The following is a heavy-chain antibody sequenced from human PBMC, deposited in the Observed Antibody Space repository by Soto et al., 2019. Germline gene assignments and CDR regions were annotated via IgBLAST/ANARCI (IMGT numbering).Heavy chain of an antibody. J-gene: IGHJ6*03. D-gene: IGHD2-8*01. V-gene: IGHV4-30-4*01. Sequence: SETLSLTCTVSGGSISSGDYYWSWIRQPPGKGLEWIGYIYYSGSTYYNPSLKSRVTISVDTSKNQFSLKLSSVTAADTAVYYCARGSAYCTNGVCCRAPYYYYMDVWGKGTTVTVSS. CDR3: ARGSAYCTNGVCCRAPYYYYMDV. CDR2: IYYSGST. CDR1: GGSISSGDYY.